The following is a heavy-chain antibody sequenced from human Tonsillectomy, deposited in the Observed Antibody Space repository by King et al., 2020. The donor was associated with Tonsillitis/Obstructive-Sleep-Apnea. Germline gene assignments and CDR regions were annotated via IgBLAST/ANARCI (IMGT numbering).Heavy chain of an antibody. D-gene: IGHD4-17*01. CDR1: GYSFTTYG. CDR3: ARRAVTTEHDAFDI. Sequence: VQLVQSGPEVKEPGESQKLSCKGSGYSFTTYGIGWVRQMPGKGLEWMGIIYPGDSATRYSPSFQGQVTISADKSISTAYLQWSSLKASDTAMYYCARRAVTTEHDAFDIWGQGTMVIVSS. J-gene: IGHJ3*02. V-gene: IGHV5-51*01. CDR2: IYPGDSAT.